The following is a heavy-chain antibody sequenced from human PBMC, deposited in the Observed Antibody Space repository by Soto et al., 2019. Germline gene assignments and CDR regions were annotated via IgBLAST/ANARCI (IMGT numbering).Heavy chain of an antibody. CDR1: GATFNSFINYG. CDR2: IIPVFGAA. V-gene: IGHV1-69*12. Sequence: QVQLVQSGAEVKKPGSSVRVSCKASGATFNSFINYGITWVRQAPGQGLEYMGGIIPVFGAANHAKKFQGRVTISADESTRTVNMELSSLTSKDTAVYYCARGAATKILVLKYDALEIWGQGTMVTVSS. CDR3: ARGAATKILVLKYDALEI. J-gene: IGHJ3*02. D-gene: IGHD5-12*01.